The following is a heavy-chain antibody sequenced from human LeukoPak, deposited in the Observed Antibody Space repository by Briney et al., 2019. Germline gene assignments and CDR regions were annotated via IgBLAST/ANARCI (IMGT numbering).Heavy chain of an antibody. J-gene: IGHJ4*02. Sequence: GGSLRLSCAASGFTFSSYAMSWVRQAPGKGLEWVSAIRGGGGSTYYADSVKGRFTISRDNSKNTLYLQMNSLRAEDTAVYYCAKALYYYGSGYDYWGQGTLVTASS. CDR1: GFTFSSYA. CDR3: AKALYYYGSGYDY. V-gene: IGHV3-23*01. CDR2: IRGGGGST. D-gene: IGHD3-10*01.